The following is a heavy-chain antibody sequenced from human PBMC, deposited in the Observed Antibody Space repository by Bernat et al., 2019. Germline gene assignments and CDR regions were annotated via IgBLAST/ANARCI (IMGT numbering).Heavy chain of an antibody. Sequence: EVQLVESGGGLVQPGGSLRLSCAASGFTFSSYEMNWVRQAPGKGLEWVSYISSSGSTIYYADSVKGRFTISRDNSKNTLYLQMNSLRAEDTAVYYCAKDELSYSGSYYFRPQFDYWGQGTLVTVSS. D-gene: IGHD1-26*01. CDR3: AKDELSYSGSYYFRPQFDY. V-gene: IGHV3-48*03. J-gene: IGHJ4*02. CDR2: ISSSGSTI. CDR1: GFTFSSYE.